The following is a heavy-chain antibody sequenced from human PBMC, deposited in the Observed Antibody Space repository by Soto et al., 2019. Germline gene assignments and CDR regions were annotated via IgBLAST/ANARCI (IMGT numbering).Heavy chain of an antibody. J-gene: IGHJ3*01. CDR1: GFTFDDHG. D-gene: IGHD6-19*01. CDR3: ARDGGVVVAVDAFDV. V-gene: IGHV3-20*04. CDR2: ITWNGATT. Sequence: EVQLVESGGGVVRPGGSLRISCAASGFTFDDHGMTWVRQAPGKGLEWVSGITWNGATTGYADSVKGRFTISRDNAKNSLYLQMNSLRVEDTALYYCARDGGVVVAVDAFDVWGQGTMVTVSS.